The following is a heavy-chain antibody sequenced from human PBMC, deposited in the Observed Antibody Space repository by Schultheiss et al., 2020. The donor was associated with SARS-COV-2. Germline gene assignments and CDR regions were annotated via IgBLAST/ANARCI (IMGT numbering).Heavy chain of an antibody. Sequence: SQTLSLTCAVSGYSISSGYYWGWIRQPPGKGLEWIGYIYYSGSTYYNPSLKSRVTISVDTSKNQFSLKLSSVTAADTAVYYCARVWYSQVDYWGQGTLVTVSS. J-gene: IGHJ4*02. CDR2: IYYSGST. V-gene: IGHV4-38-2*01. CDR3: ARVWYSQVDY. CDR1: GYSISSGYY. D-gene: IGHD2-21*01.